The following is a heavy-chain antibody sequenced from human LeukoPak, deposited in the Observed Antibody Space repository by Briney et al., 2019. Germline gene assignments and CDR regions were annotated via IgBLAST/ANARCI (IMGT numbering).Heavy chain of an antibody. CDR1: GGSLSSGGYY. Sequence: SQTLSLTCTVSGGSLSSGGYYWSWIRQHPGKGLEWIGYIFYSGSTYSNPSLKSRITISIDTPKNQFSLKLSSVTAADTAAYYCAAESGYSSGWYPRRVYYFDYWGQGTLVTVSS. CDR3: AAESGYSSGWYPRRVYYFDY. V-gene: IGHV4-31*03. J-gene: IGHJ4*02. CDR2: IFYSGST. D-gene: IGHD6-19*01.